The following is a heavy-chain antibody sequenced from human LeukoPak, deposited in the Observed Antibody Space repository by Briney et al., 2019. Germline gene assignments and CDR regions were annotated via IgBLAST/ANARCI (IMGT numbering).Heavy chain of an antibody. J-gene: IGHJ4*02. CDR2: ISRTSTKI. CDR1: GFTFSSYS. D-gene: IGHD6-19*01. CDR3: VRGEQWPH. V-gene: IGHV3-48*01. Sequence: PGGSLRLSCVVSGFTFSSYSMNWVRQAPGKGLEWVSCISRTSTKIYYADSVRGRFTVSRDNARNSLFLQVSSLRPEDTAVYYRVRGEQWPHWGQGTLVTVSS.